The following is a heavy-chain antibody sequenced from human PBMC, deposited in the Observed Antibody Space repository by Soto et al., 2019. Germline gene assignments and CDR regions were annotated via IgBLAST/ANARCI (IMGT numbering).Heavy chain of an antibody. CDR3: ARERPDILTGQVPDY. V-gene: IGHV1-18*01. CDR1: GYTSTSYG. J-gene: IGHJ4*02. Sequence: QVQLVQSGAEVKKPGASVKVSCKASGYTSTSYGISWVRQAPGQGLEWMGWISAYNGNTNYAQKLQGRVTMTTDTSTSTAYMELRSLRSDDTAVYYCARERPDILTGQVPDYWGQGTLVTVSS. CDR2: ISAYNGNT. D-gene: IGHD3-9*01.